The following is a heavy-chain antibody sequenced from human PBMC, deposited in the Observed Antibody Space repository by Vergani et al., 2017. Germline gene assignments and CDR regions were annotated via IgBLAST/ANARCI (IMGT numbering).Heavy chain of an antibody. J-gene: IGHJ6*04. Sequence: QVQLVQSGAEVKKPGSSVKVSCKASGGTFSSYAISWVRQAARQGLEWLRGITPIFGTANYEQKFQGRVTITADESASTAYMELSSLRSEDTAVYYCARDPRGSYNSYYGMDVGGEATTVTVSS. D-gene: IGHD3-16*01. V-gene: IGHV1-69*12. CDR1: GGTFSSYA. CDR2: ITPIFGTA. CDR3: ARDPRGSYNSYYGMDV.